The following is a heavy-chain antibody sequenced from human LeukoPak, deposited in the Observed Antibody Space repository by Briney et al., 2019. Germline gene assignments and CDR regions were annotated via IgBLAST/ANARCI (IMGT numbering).Heavy chain of an antibody. CDR3: ARRRGPQWLPDKYYFDY. D-gene: IGHD3-22*01. CDR2: INHSGST. J-gene: IGHJ4*02. Sequence: PSETLSLTCTVSGVSISSSNSYWGWIRQHPGKGLEWIGEINHSGSTNYNPSLKSRVTISVDTSKNQFSLKLSSVTAADTAVYYCARRRGPQWLPDKYYFDYWGQGTLVTVSS. CDR1: GVSISSSNSY. V-gene: IGHV4-39*07.